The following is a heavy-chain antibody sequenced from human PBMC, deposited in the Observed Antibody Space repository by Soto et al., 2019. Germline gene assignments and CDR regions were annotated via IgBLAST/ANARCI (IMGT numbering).Heavy chain of an antibody. D-gene: IGHD6-19*01. Sequence: EVQLVESGGGLVQPGGSLRLSWAASGFTVGSNYMNWVRQALGKGLEWVSVIYSGGSTYYADSVKGRFTISRDNSKNTLYLQMNSLRAEDTAVYYCARSWAVAGSYDYWAQGTLVTVSS. J-gene: IGHJ4*02. V-gene: IGHV3-66*01. CDR1: GFTVGSNY. CDR2: IYSGGST. CDR3: ARSWAVAGSYDY.